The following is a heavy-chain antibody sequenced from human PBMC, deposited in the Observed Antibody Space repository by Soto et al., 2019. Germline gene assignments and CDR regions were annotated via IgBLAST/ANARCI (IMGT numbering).Heavy chain of an antibody. CDR1: GFTVSSNY. D-gene: IGHD6-13*01. CDR2: ISGSGGSA. J-gene: IGHJ3*02. V-gene: IGHV3-53*05. Sequence: PGGSLRLSCAAAGFTVSSNYMSWVRQAPGKGLEWVSSISGSGGSAYYADSVKGRFTISRDNSKNTLYLQMNSLRAEDTAVYYCAKWSWAPDPTLHSSSWSRAFDIWGQGTMVTVSS. CDR3: AKWSWAPDPTLHSSSWSRAFDI.